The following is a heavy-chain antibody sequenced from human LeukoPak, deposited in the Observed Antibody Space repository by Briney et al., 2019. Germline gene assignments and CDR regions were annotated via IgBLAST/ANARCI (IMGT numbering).Heavy chain of an antibody. D-gene: IGHD3-22*01. J-gene: IGHJ3*02. CDR1: GFTFNSYE. CDR3: AKSGIGYYDSSGYYFTGRLDAFDI. CDR2: ISGSGGST. Sequence: PGGSLRLSCAASGFTFNSYEMNWVRQAPGKGLEWVSAISGSGGSTYYADSVKGRFTISRDNSKNTLYLQMNSLRAEDTAVYYCAKSGIGYYDSSGYYFTGRLDAFDIWGQGTMVTVSS. V-gene: IGHV3-23*01.